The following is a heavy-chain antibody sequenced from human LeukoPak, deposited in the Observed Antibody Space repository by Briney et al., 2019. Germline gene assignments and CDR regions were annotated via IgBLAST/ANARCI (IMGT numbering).Heavy chain of an antibody. V-gene: IGHV4-38-2*01. Sequence: SETPSLTCSVSGYSFTRGHYWGWIRQPPGKGLEWIANIYHTGSAHYNPSLKSRVTVSVDTSKNQFSLKLSSVTAADTAVYYCARYCTSTTCILRGFDYWGQGTLVTVSS. CDR2: IYHTGSA. CDR1: GYSFTRGHY. CDR3: ARYCTSTTCILRGFDY. D-gene: IGHD2-2*01. J-gene: IGHJ4*02.